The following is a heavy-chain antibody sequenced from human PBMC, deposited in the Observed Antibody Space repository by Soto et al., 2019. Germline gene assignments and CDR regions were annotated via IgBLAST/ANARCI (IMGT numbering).Heavy chain of an antibody. CDR3: AHICIVVVVAATPESAGLYFQH. D-gene: IGHD2-15*01. J-gene: IGHJ1*01. CDR1: VFSLSASGVG. CDR2: ISWDDGK. V-gene: IGHV2-5*02. Sequence: QITLKESGPTLVKPTQTLTLTCTFSVFSLSASGVGVGWIRQPPGKALEWLALISWDDGKRYSPSLKSRLTITKDTSKNQVVLTMTNMDPVDAATYYCAHICIVVVVAATPESAGLYFQHWGQGTLVTVSS.